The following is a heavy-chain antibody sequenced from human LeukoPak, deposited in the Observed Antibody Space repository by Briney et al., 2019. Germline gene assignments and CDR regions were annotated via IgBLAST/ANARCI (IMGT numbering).Heavy chain of an antibody. D-gene: IGHD3-22*01. V-gene: IGHV4-4*07. Sequence: SETLSLTCTVSGGSISSYYWSWIRQPAGKGLEWIGRLYTSGSTNYNPSLKSRVPMSVDTSKNQFSLKLTSMTAADTAVDYCARGGSSGYYYGWGQGTLVTVSS. CDR3: ARGGSSGYYYG. CDR1: GGSISSYY. J-gene: IGHJ4*02. CDR2: LYTSGST.